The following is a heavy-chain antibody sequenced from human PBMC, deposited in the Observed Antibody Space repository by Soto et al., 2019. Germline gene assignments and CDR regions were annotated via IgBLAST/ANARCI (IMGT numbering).Heavy chain of an antibody. CDR1: GGSFSGYY. D-gene: IGHD4-17*01. CDR2: INHSGST. V-gene: IGHV4-34*01. Sequence: QVQLQQWGAGLLKPSETLSLTCAVYGGSFSGYYWSWIRQPPGKGLEWIGEINHSGSTNYNPSLKSRVTISVDTSKNQFSLKLSSVTAADTAVYYCASGTTVTMAGDAFDIRGQGTMVTVSS. CDR3: ASGTTVTMAGDAFDI. J-gene: IGHJ3*02.